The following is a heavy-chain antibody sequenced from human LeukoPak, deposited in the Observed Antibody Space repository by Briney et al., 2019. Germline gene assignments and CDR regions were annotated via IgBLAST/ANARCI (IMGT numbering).Heavy chain of an antibody. CDR1: GGTFSSYA. CDR3: AMTYCSGGSCYTGVFDY. D-gene: IGHD2-15*01. Sequence: ASVKVSCTASGGTFSSYAISWVRQAPGQGLEWMGGIIPIFGTANYAQKFQGRVTITADESTSTAYMELSSLRSEDTAVYYCAMTYCSGGSCYTGVFDYWGQGTLVTVSS. J-gene: IGHJ4*02. CDR2: IIPIFGTA. V-gene: IGHV1-69*13.